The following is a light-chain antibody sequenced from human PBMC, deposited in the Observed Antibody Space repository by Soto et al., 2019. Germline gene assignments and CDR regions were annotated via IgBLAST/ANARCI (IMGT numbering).Light chain of an antibody. V-gene: IGLV2-14*01. CDR1: SSDVGGYNY. CDR2: EVS. J-gene: IGLJ2*01. Sequence: QSVLTQPASVSGSPGQSITISCTGTSSDVGGYNYVSWYQQHPGKAPKLMIYEVSNRPSGVSNRFSGSKSGNTASLTISGLQSECEADYYCSSYTSSSKVVFGGGTELTV. CDR3: SSYTSSSKVV.